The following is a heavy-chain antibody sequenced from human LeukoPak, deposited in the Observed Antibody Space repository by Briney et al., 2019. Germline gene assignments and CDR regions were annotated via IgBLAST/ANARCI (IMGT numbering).Heavy chain of an antibody. CDR2: IYPGDSDT. V-gene: IGHV5-51*01. Sequence: GESLKISCKGSGYSFTSYWIGWVRQMPGKGLEWMGIIYPGDSDTRYSPSFQGQVTISADKSISTTYLQWSSLKASDTAMYYCARLSEQWLVMGGAFDIWGQGTMVTVSS. D-gene: IGHD6-19*01. J-gene: IGHJ3*02. CDR1: GYSFTSYW. CDR3: ARLSEQWLVMGGAFDI.